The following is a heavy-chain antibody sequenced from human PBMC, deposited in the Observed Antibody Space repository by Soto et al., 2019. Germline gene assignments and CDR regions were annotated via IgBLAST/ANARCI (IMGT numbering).Heavy chain of an antibody. CDR1: GGTFSSYA. V-gene: IGHV1-69*13. D-gene: IGHD2-2*01. Sequence: SVKVSCKASGGTFSSYAISWVRQAPGQGLEWMGGIIPIFGTANYAQKFQGRVTITADESTSTAYMELSSLRSEDTAVYYCARAALWDIVVVPAAAYYYYGMDVWGQGTTVTV. CDR3: ARAALWDIVVVPAAAYYYYGMDV. J-gene: IGHJ6*02. CDR2: IIPIFGTA.